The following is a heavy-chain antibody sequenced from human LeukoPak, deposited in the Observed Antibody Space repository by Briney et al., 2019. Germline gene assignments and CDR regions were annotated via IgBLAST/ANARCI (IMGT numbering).Heavy chain of an antibody. Sequence: ASVKVSCKASGYTFTSYYMHWVRQAPGQGLEWMGIINPSGGSTSYAQKFQGRVTMTEDTSTDTAYMELSSLRSEDTAVYYCAAAASDYFDYRGQGTLVTVSS. CDR2: INPSGGST. CDR3: AAAASDYFDY. J-gene: IGHJ4*02. CDR1: GYTFTSYY. V-gene: IGHV1-46*01. D-gene: IGHD6-13*01.